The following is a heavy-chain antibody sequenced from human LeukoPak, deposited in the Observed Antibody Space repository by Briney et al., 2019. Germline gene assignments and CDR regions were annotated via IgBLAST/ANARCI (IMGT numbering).Heavy chain of an antibody. V-gene: IGHV3-30*03. J-gene: IGHJ4*02. Sequence: GGSLRLSCAASGFTFSSYGMHWVRQAPGKGLEWVAVISYDGSNKYYADSVKGRFTISRDNSKNTLYLQMNSLRAEDTAVYYCARDRTTIFGVVSAFDYWGQGTLVTVSS. CDR3: ARDRTTIFGVVSAFDY. CDR2: ISYDGSNK. D-gene: IGHD3-3*01. CDR1: GFTFSSYG.